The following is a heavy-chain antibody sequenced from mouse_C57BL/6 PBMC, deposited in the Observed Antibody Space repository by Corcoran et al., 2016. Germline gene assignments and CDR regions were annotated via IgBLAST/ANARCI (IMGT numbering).Heavy chain of an antibody. CDR3: ARGGDYDAAMDY. CDR1: GYTFTDYY. V-gene: IGHV1-26*01. D-gene: IGHD2-4*01. CDR2: INPNNGGT. Sequence: EVQLQQSGPELVKPGASVKISCKASGYTFTDYYMNWVKQSHGKSLEWIGDINPNNGGTSYNQKFKGKATLTVDKSSSTAYMELRSLTSEDSAVYYCARGGDYDAAMDYWGQGTSVTVSS. J-gene: IGHJ4*01.